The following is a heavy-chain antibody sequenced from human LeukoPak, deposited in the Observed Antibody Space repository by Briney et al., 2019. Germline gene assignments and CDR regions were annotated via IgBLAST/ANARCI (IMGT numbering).Heavy chain of an antibody. Sequence: GGSLRLSCAASGFTFSSYAMSWVRQAPGKGLEWVSAISGSGGSTYYADSVKGRFTISRDNSKNTLYLQMNCLRAEVTTVYYCAKGSPVAPFNYWGQGTLVTVSS. J-gene: IGHJ4*02. CDR3: AKGSPVAPFNY. CDR2: ISGSGGST. D-gene: IGHD2-15*01. CDR1: GFTFSSYA. V-gene: IGHV3-23*01.